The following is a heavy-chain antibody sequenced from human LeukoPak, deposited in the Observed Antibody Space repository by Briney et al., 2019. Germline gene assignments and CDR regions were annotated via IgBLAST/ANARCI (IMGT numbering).Heavy chain of an antibody. D-gene: IGHD5-24*01. CDR2: MYHNGST. CDR3: ARHPSGRMWLQQGGWFDP. J-gene: IGHJ5*02. CDR1: GGSISSSSYY. Sequence: SETLSLTCTVSGGSISSSSYYWGWIRQPPGKGLEWIGSMYHNGSTYYNPSLKSRVTISVDTSKNQFSLKLTSVTAADTAVYYCARHPSGRMWLQQGGWFDPWGQGILVTVSS. V-gene: IGHV4-39*01.